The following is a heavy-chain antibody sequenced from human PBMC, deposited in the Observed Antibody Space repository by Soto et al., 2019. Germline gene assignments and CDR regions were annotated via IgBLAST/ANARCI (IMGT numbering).Heavy chain of an antibody. CDR3: ARGRAAAGDYYYYGMDV. Sequence: SETLSLTCAVSGGSISSSNWWSWVRQPPGKGLEWIGEIYHSGSTNYNPSLKSRVTISVDKCKNQFSLKLSSVTAADTAVYYCARGRAAAGDYYYYGMDVWGQGTTVTVSS. V-gene: IGHV4-4*02. J-gene: IGHJ6*02. CDR2: IYHSGST. CDR1: GGSISSSNW. D-gene: IGHD6-13*01.